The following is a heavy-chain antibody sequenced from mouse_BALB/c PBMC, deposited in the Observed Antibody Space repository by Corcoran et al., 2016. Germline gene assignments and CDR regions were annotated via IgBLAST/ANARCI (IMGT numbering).Heavy chain of an antibody. CDR1: GYSITSGYY. D-gene: IGHD2-1*01. V-gene: IGHV3-6*02. Sequence: DVQLQESGPGLVKPSQSLSLTCSVTGYSITSGYYWNWIRQFPGNKLEWMGYISYDGSNNYNPSLKNRISITRDTSKNQFFLKLNSVTTEDTATYYCASGNYWYCDVWGAGTTVTVSS. CDR3: ASGNYWYCDV. CDR2: ISYDGSN. J-gene: IGHJ1*01.